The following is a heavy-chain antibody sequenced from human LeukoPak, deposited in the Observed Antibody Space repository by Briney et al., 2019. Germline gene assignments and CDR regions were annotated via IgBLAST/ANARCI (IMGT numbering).Heavy chain of an antibody. J-gene: IGHJ4*02. D-gene: IGHD3-22*01. V-gene: IGHV3-30*18. CDR2: ISYDGSNK. CDR3: AKDRYYYDSSGYPAY. CDR1: GFTFSSYG. Sequence: AGGSLRLSCAASGFTFSSYGMHWVRQAPGKGLEWVAVISYDGSNKYYADSVKGRFTISRDNSKNMLYLQMNSLRAKDTAVYYCAKDRYYYDSSGYPAYWGQGTLVTVSS.